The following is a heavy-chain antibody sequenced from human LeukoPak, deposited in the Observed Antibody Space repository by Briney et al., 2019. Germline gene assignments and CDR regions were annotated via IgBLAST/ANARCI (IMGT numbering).Heavy chain of an antibody. CDR1: GFTFSSYA. Sequence: GGSLRLSCAASGFTFSSYAMSWVRQAPGKGLEWVSAFSGSGGSTYYADSVKGRFTISRDNSKNTLYLQMNSLRAEDTAVYYCAKETGYSYGRYYYYYYMDVWGKGTTVTVSS. V-gene: IGHV3-23*01. CDR2: FSGSGGST. D-gene: IGHD5-18*01. CDR3: AKETGYSYGRYYYYYYMDV. J-gene: IGHJ6*03.